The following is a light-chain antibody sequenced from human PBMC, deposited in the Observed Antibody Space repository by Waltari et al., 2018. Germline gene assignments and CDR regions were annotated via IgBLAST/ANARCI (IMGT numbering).Light chain of an antibody. V-gene: IGKV1-5*03. CDR2: TAS. CDR3: QQYDSESYT. Sequence: DIQMTQSPSTLSATVGDKVTITCRAKESISIWLAWYQHKPGTAPKLLIYTASTLERGVPSRFSGAGSGTEFTLTISSLQPDDFATYYCQQYDSESYTFGQGTKLEIK. J-gene: IGKJ2*01. CDR1: ESISIW.